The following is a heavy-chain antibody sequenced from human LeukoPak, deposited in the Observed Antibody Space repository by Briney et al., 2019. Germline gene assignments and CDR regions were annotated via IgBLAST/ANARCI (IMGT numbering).Heavy chain of an antibody. V-gene: IGHV3-15*01. J-gene: IGHJ3*02. CDR3: TTDVRWRGWYVSAFYI. CDR2: IKSNSDGGTT. CDR1: GFTFSNAW. D-gene: IGHD6-19*01. Sequence: GGSLRLSCAASGFTFSNAWMSWVRQAPGKGLEWVGRIKSNSDGGTTDYAAPVKGRFSISRDDSINTLYLQMNSLKTEDTALYYCTTDVRWRGWYVSAFYIWGQGTMVTVSS.